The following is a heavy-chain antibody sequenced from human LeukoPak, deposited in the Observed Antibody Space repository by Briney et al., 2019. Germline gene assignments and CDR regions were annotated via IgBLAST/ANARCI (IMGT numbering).Heavy chain of an antibody. CDR1: GGSISSYY. J-gene: IGHJ5*02. Sequence: SVTLTLTCTVSGGSISSYYWSWIRQPPGKELEWFGYIYYTWNTNYNTSLESRVTMSVDTCKNKFSLMLSSVTAADTAVYYCARRVASRPDYYCDPRRQGTLVTVSS. CDR3: ARRVASRPDYYCDP. V-gene: IGHV4-59*08. D-gene: IGHD3-22*01. CDR2: IYYTWNT.